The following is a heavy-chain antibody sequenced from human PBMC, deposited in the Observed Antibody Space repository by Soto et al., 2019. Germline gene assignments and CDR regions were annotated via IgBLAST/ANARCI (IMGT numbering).Heavy chain of an antibody. CDR2: FFIGGNT. Sequence: SDTLSLTCTVSGGSISISTYYWGWMRHPPGKGLEWIASFFIGGNTYYNPSLKSRVTISVDASKNQFSLKLTSVTAADAAVYYCAIREIQGPIDYWGQGTLVTVSS. V-gene: IGHV4-39*01. CDR3: AIREIQGPIDY. CDR1: GGSISISTYY. J-gene: IGHJ4*02. D-gene: IGHD1-26*01.